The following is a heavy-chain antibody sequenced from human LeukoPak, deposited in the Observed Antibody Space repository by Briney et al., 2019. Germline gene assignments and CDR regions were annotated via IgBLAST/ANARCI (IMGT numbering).Heavy chain of an antibody. Sequence: ASVKVSCKASGYSFTSYGISWVRQAPGQGLEWMGWISGYNYNTNYAQKFRGRVTMTTDTSTNTVDMELRSLRSDDTAVYYCASPLRDGKNHFDSWGRGPLVPVPS. CDR2: ISGYNYNT. D-gene: IGHD5-24*01. J-gene: IGHJ4*02. V-gene: IGHV1-18*01. CDR3: ASPLRDGKNHFDS. CDR1: GYSFTSYG.